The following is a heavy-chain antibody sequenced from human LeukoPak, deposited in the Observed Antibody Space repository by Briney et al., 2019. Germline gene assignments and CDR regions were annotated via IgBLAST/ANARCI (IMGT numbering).Heavy chain of an antibody. J-gene: IGHJ4*02. CDR1: GFTFSSYW. Sequence: GGSLRLSCAASGFTFSSYWMHWVRQAPGKGLVWVSRINTDGSSTSYADSVKGRFTISRDNAKNTLYLQMNSLRAEDTAVYYCAREAVLTNWGSAQYYFDYWGQGTLVTVSS. D-gene: IGHD7-27*01. V-gene: IGHV3-74*01. CDR2: INTDGSST. CDR3: AREAVLTNWGSAQYYFDY.